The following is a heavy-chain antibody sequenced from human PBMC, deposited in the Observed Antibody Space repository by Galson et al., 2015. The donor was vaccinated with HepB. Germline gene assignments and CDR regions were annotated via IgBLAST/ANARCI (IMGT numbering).Heavy chain of an antibody. CDR1: GDTFSNFG. V-gene: IGHV1-69*13. CDR2: VIPVFGIV. J-gene: IGHJ5*02. D-gene: IGHD2-2*02. CDR3: AITRGLQCSSTGCYNFDYAWFDP. Sequence: SVKVSCKASGDTFSNFGVSWVRQAPGQGLEWMGGVIPVFGIVNYAQTFQGRVTISADASTSTAYLDLGRLRSEDTAVYYCAITRGLQCSSTGCYNFDYAWFDPWGQGTLVTVSS.